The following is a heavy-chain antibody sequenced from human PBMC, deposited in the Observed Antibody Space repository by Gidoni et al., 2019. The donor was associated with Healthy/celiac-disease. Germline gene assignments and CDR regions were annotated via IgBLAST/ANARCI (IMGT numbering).Heavy chain of an antibody. V-gene: IGHV4-31*03. CDR1: GGSISSCGYY. J-gene: IGHJ4*02. CDR2: IYYSGST. Sequence: QVQLQESGPGLVKPSQTLSLTCTVSGGSISSCGYYWSWIRQHPGKGLEWIGYIYYSGSTYYNPSLKSRVTISVDTSKNQFSLKLSSVTAADTAVYYCARGRGSGSYSIYYFDYWGQGTLVTVSS. CDR3: ARGRGSGSYSIYYFDY. D-gene: IGHD3-10*01.